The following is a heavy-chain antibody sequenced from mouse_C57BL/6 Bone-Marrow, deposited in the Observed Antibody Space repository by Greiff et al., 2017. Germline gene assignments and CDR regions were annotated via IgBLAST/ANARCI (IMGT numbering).Heavy chain of an antibody. V-gene: IGHV5-17*01. CDR3: ARYVRFAY. Sequence: EVKLVEPGGGLVKPGASLKLSCEASGFTFSDYGMHWVRQGPEQGLEWVAYISSGSSTIYYADTVKGRVTISRDNAKNTLCLQMTSLRSEDTAVYYCARYVRFAYWGQGTLVTVSA. CDR1: GFTFSDYG. CDR2: ISSGSSTI. J-gene: IGHJ3*01.